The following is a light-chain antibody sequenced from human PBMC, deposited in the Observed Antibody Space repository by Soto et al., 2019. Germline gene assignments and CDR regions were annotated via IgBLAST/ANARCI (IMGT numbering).Light chain of an antibody. V-gene: IGKV3-20*01. CDR1: QSVSSSY. Sequence: EIVLTQSPGTLSLSPGERSTLSCMASQSVSSSYLAWYQQKPGQAPRLLIYGASSRATGITDRFSGSGSGTDFTLTISSLQSEDFAVYYCQQYDNWPLTFGGGTKVDIK. CDR2: GAS. CDR3: QQYDNWPLT. J-gene: IGKJ4*01.